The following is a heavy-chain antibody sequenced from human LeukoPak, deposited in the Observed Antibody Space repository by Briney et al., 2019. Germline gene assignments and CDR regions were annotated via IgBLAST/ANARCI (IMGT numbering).Heavy chain of an antibody. CDR3: ARGGDYAGVAALLDL. CDR1: GFTFSDHY. CDR2: ISTRAAII. D-gene: IGHD4-23*01. Sequence: GGSLRISCAASGFTFSDHYMSWIRQAPGKGPEWVAYISTRAAIIYYVDSVRGRFTVSADNAKNSLYLQMNSLRPEDTALYYCARGGDYAGVAALLDLWGQGTPVTVSS. V-gene: IGHV3-11*01. J-gene: IGHJ4*02.